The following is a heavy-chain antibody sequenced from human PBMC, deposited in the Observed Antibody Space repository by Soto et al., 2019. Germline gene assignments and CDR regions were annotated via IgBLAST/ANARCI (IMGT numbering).Heavy chain of an antibody. CDR2: IISDNDNT. CDR1: GCTFTSLI. Sequence: AASVKVSCKASGCTFTSLIIYWVRQAPGPRLEWMGWIISDNDNTKNSQKFQGRVTITADESTSTAYMELSSLRSEDTAVYYCARLLTTVTIARTDWGQGTLVTVSS. D-gene: IGHD4-17*01. CDR3: ARLLTTVTIARTD. J-gene: IGHJ4*02. V-gene: IGHV1-3*04.